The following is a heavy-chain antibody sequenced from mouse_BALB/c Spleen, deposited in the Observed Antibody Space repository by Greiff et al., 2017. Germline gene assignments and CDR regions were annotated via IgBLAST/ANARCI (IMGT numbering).Heavy chain of an antibody. V-gene: IGHV5-6*02. CDR2: ISSGGSYT. CDR1: GFTFSSYG. CDR3: ARPGTTVVAYFDY. D-gene: IGHD1-1*01. Sequence: DVMLVESGGDLVKPGGSLKLSCAASGFTFSSYGMSWVRQTPDKRLEWVATISSGGSYTYYPDSVKGRFTISRDNAKNTLYLQMSSLKSEDTAMYYCARPGTTVVAYFDYWGQGTTLTVSS. J-gene: IGHJ2*01.